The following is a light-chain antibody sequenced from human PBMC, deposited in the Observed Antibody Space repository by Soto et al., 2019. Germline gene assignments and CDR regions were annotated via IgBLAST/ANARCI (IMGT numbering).Light chain of an antibody. J-gene: IGLJ3*02. CDR1: SGRVASNY. CDR3: QSYDSPKEV. CDR2: EDD. Sequence: NFMLTQSHSVSESPGKTVTISCTRSSGRVASNYVQWYQQRPGSAPTTVIFEDDQRPSGVPDRFSGSIDSSSNSAFLTISGLKTEDEADYYCQSYDSPKEVFGGGTKVTVL. V-gene: IGLV6-57*04.